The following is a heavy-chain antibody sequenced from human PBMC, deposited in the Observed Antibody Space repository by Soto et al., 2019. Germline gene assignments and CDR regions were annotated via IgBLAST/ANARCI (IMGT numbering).Heavy chain of an antibody. CDR3: ARQLYYDFWSGYSPQYYFDY. Sequence: QVQLVQSGAEVKKPGASVKVSCKASGYTFTSYGISWVRQAPGQGLEWMGWISAYNGNTNYAQKLQGRVTITTDTSTSTAYMELRSLRSDDTAVYYCARQLYYDFWSGYSPQYYFDYWGQGTLVTVSS. D-gene: IGHD3-3*01. V-gene: IGHV1-18*01. CDR2: ISAYNGNT. CDR1: GYTFTSYG. J-gene: IGHJ4*02.